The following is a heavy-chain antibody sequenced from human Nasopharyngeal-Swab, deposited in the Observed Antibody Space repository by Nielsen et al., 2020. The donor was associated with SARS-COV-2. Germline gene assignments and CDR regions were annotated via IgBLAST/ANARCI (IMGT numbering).Heavy chain of an antibody. J-gene: IGHJ4*02. CDR3: ASTSILTSYYFRY. Sequence: ASVKVSCKASGYTFTSYGISWVRQAPGQGLEWMGWISAYNGNTNYAQKLQGRVTMTTDTSTSTAYMELSSLRSEDTAVYYCASTSILTSYYFRYWGQGTLVTVSS. V-gene: IGHV1-18*01. CDR2: ISAYNGNT. CDR1: GYTFTSYG. D-gene: IGHD3-9*01.